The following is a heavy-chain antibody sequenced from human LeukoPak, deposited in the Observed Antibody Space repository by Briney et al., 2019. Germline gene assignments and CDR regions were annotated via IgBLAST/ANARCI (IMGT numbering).Heavy chain of an antibody. Sequence: SVMVSCKASGYTFTSYGIGWVRQAPGQGLEWMGGIIPIFGTANYAQKFQGRVTITADESTSTAYMELSSLRSEDTAVYYCARDKTIFGVAGFYYYYMDVWGKGTTVTVSS. CDR3: ARDKTIFGVAGFYYYYMDV. J-gene: IGHJ6*03. CDR1: GYTFTSYG. V-gene: IGHV1-69*13. D-gene: IGHD3-3*01. CDR2: IIPIFGTA.